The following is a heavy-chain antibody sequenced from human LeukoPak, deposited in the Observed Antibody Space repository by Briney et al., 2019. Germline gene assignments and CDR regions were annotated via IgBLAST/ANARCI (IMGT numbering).Heavy chain of an antibody. J-gene: IGHJ4*02. CDR3: ASCSYDSSGYYYLSYFDY. CDR1: GGTFSSYA. V-gene: IGHV1-69*05. CDR2: IFPIFGTA. D-gene: IGHD3-22*01. Sequence: SVKVSCKASGGTFSSYAISWVRQAPGQGLEWMGRIFPIFGTANYAQKFQGRVTITTDESTSTAYMELSSLRSEDTAVYYCASCSYDSSGYYYLSYFDYWGQGTLVTVSS.